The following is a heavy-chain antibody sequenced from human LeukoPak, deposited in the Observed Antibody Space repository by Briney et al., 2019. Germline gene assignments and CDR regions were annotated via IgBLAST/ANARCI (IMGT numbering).Heavy chain of an antibody. CDR1: GFTFSSYA. J-gene: IGHJ4*02. Sequence: PGGSLRLSCAASGFTFSSYAMSWVRQAPGKGLEWVANIKQDESEKYYVDSVKGRFTISRDNAKNSLYLQMNSLRAEDTAVYYCARGVRDFDYWGQGTLVTVSS. CDR2: IKQDESEK. CDR3: ARGVRDFDY. V-gene: IGHV3-7*01.